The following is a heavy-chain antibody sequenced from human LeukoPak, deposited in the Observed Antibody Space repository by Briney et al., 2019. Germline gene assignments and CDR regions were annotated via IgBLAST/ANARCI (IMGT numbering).Heavy chain of an antibody. D-gene: IGHD3-3*01. CDR2: ISYDGSNK. V-gene: IGHV3-30*18. J-gene: IGHJ4*02. CDR3: AKEESGDFWSGYTD. Sequence: PGRSLRLSCAASGFSFRSYGTHWVRQAPGKGLEWVATISYDGSNKYYADSVKGRITISRDNSKNTLYLQMNSLRAEDTAVYYCAKEESGDFWSGYTDWGQGTLVTVSS. CDR1: GFSFRSYG.